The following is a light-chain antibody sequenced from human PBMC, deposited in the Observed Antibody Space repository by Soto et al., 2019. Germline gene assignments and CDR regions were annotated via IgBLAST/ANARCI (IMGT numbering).Light chain of an antibody. V-gene: IGLV2-14*01. CDR3: SSYTSNNFYV. CDR2: EVG. CDR1: CSDISAYNY. J-gene: IGLJ1*01. Sequence: QSALTQPASVSGSPVQSITISFTVTCSDISAYNYVSWYQQHPGKAPKLMIYEVGDRPSGLSNRFSGSKSGNTASLTISRLQPEDEADYYCSSYTSNNFYVFGTGTKVTVL.